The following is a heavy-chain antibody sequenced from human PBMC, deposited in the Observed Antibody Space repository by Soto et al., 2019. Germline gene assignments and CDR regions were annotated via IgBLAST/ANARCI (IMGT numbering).Heavy chain of an antibody. V-gene: IGHV3-21*04. Sequence: PGGSLRLSCAASGFTFSSYSMNWARQAPGKGLEWVSSISSSSYIYYADSVKGRFTISRDNAKNTLYLQMNSLRAEDTAVYYCAKDGMGRGYYSQDFDDWGQGTLVTVAS. D-gene: IGHD3-22*01. CDR1: GFTFSSYS. CDR2: ISSSSYI. J-gene: IGHJ4*02. CDR3: AKDGMGRGYYSQDFDD.